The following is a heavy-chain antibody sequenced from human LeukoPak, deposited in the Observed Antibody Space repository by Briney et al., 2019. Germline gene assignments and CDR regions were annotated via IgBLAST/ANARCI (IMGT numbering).Heavy chain of an antibody. D-gene: IGHD3-10*01. CDR1: GFSLSTSGVG. Sequence: SGPTLVKPTQTLTLTCTFSGFSLSTSGVGVGWIRQPPGRALEWLAVIYWNDDKRYSPVLKSRLTITKDTSKNQVVLTMTNMDPVDTATYYCAHRGDITMVRGVSPIRGWFDPWGQGTLVTVSS. CDR3: AHRGDITMVRGVSPIRGWFDP. CDR2: IYWNDDK. J-gene: IGHJ5*02. V-gene: IGHV2-5*01.